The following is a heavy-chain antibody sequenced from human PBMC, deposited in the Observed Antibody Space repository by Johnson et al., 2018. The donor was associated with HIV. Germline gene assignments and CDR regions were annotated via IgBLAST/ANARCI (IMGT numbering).Heavy chain of an antibody. CDR2: IRYDGTNK. Sequence: QVQLVESGGGVVQPGRSLRLSCAASGFTFSSYGIHWIRQAPGKGLEWVSFIRYDGTNKNYADSVKGRFTTSRDNSKNTLFLQMNSLRPEDTAVYYCAREQWPLSPDGLDIWGQGTMVTVSS. J-gene: IGHJ3*02. CDR3: AREQWPLSPDGLDI. CDR1: GFTFSSYG. D-gene: IGHD6-19*01. V-gene: IGHV3-30*03.